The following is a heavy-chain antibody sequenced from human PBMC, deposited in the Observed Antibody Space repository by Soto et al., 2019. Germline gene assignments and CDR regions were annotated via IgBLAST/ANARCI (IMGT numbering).Heavy chain of an antibody. Sequence: EVQLVESGGDWVQPGGSLKLSCTGLGFNFSGSALHWVRQPSGKGLEWVGSIRGRAKKYATSYATSVRGRFSLSRDDSKNTAFLQMHSLRDEDTGVYFCCGRGGDSLQDIWGQGTLVTVSS. D-gene: IGHD4-17*01. CDR2: IRGRAKKYAT. V-gene: IGHV3-73*01. CDR1: GFNFSGSA. J-gene: IGHJ4*02. CDR3: CGRGGDSLQDI.